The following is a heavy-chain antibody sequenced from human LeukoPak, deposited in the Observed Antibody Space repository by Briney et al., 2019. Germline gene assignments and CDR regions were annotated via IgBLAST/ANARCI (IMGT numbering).Heavy chain of an antibody. J-gene: IGHJ6*02. CDR1: GGTFSSYA. CDR3: ATVKGKGVGAQERYYYGMDV. D-gene: IGHD1-26*01. CDR2: IIPILGIA. Sequence: SVKVSCKASGGTFSSYAISWVRQAPGQGLEWMGRIIPILGIANYAQKFQGRVTITADKSTSTAYMELSSLRSEDTAVYYCATVKGKGVGAQERYYYGMDVWGQGTTVTVSS. V-gene: IGHV1-69*04.